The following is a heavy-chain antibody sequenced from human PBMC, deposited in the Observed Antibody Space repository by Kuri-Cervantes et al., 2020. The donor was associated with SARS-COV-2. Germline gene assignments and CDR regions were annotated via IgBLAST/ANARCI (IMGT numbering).Heavy chain of an antibody. CDR1: GFTFSSYA. CDR3: QSFGGVIVQN. J-gene: IGHJ4*02. CDR2: ISYDGSNK. V-gene: IGHV3-30-3*01. Sequence: GESLKISCAASGFTFSSYAMHWVRQAPGKGLGWVAVISYDGSNKYYADSVKGRFTISRDNSKNTLYLQMNSLRAEDTAVYYCQSFGGVIVQNWGQGTLVTVSS. D-gene: IGHD3-16*02.